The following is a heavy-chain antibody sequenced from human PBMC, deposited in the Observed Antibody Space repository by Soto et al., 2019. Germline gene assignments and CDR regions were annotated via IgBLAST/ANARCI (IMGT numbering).Heavy chain of an antibody. J-gene: IGHJ6*02. Sequence: EVQLVESGGGLGQPGGSLRLSCAASGFTFSSYWMHWVRQAPGKGLVWVSRINSDGSSTSYADSVKGRFTISRDNAKNTLYLQMNSLRAEDTAVYYCATEIWFGELSGLGGMDVWGQGTTVTVSS. D-gene: IGHD3-10*01. V-gene: IGHV3-74*01. CDR2: INSDGSST. CDR3: ATEIWFGELSGLGGMDV. CDR1: GFTFSSYW.